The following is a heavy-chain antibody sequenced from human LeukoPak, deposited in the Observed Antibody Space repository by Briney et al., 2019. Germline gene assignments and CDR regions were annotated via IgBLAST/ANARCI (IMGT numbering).Heavy chain of an antibody. CDR2: IIPIFGIA. Sequence: SVKVSCKASGGTFSSYATSWVRQAPGQGLEWMGRIIPIFGIANYAQKFQGRVTITADKSTSTAYMELSSLRSEDTAVYYCASSLNHSYCGGDCYLIWGQGTLVTVSS. J-gene: IGHJ4*02. CDR3: ASSLNHSYCGGDCYLI. V-gene: IGHV1-69*04. CDR1: GGTFSSYA. D-gene: IGHD2-21*02.